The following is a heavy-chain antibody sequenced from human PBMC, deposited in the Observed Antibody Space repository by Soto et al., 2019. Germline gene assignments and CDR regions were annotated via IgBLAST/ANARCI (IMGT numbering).Heavy chain of an antibody. D-gene: IGHD3-10*01. V-gene: IGHV3-66*01. CDR2: IYSGGTT. CDR3: ARSMVRGPLGAFDI. J-gene: IGHJ3*02. CDR1: GFIVSGNY. Sequence: EVQLVESGGGLVQPGGSLRLSCAASGFIVSGNYMTWVRQAPGKGLECVSVIYSGGTTYYADSVKGRFTISRDNSKNILYLQMNSLRAEDTAVYYCARSMVRGPLGAFDIWGQGTMVTVSS.